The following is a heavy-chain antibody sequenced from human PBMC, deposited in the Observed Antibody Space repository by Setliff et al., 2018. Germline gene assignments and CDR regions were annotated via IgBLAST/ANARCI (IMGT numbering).Heavy chain of an antibody. V-gene: IGHV1-69*05. Sequence: SVKVSCKASGYTFTSYAISWVRQAPGQGLEWMGGIIPIFGTANYAQKFQGRVTMTRDTSTSTVYMDMSSLRSEDTAVYYCARDVFPYHYEGAFDIWGQGTMVTVSS. J-gene: IGHJ3*02. CDR1: GYTFTSYA. CDR2: IIPIFGTA. CDR3: ARDVFPYHYEGAFDI. D-gene: IGHD3-22*01.